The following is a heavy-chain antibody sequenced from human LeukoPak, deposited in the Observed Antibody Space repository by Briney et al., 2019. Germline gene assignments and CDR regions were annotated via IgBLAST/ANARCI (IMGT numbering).Heavy chain of an antibody. V-gene: IGHV3-30*04. Sequence: GRSLRLSCAASGFTFSSYAMHWVRQAPGKGLAWVAVISYDGSNKYYADSVKGRFTISRDNSKNTLYLQMNSLRAEDMAVYYCAREEHYDILTGYYRGGFDYWGQGTLVTVSS. CDR2: ISYDGSNK. D-gene: IGHD3-9*01. CDR1: GFTFSSYA. J-gene: IGHJ4*02. CDR3: AREEHYDILTGYYRGGFDY.